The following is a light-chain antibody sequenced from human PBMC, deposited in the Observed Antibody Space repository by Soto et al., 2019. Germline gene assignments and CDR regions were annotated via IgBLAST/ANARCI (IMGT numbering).Light chain of an antibody. Sequence: MTQSPATLSVSPGERATISCRASQGIGNALGWYQQKPGKAPKLLIYDASTLESGVPSRFSGSGSGTDFTLTISSLQPEDFATYYCLQDYNYPPTFGQGTKVDIK. J-gene: IGKJ1*01. CDR1: QGIGNA. V-gene: IGKV1-6*01. CDR3: LQDYNYPPT. CDR2: DAS.